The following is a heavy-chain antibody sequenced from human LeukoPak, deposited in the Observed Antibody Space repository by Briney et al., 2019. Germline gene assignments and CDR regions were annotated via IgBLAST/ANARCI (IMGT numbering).Heavy chain of an antibody. CDR3: ARDRVAFGGVSAVDY. D-gene: IGHD3-16*01. J-gene: IGHJ4*02. CDR2: IKQDGSEK. CDR1: GFTFSSYG. V-gene: IGHV3-7*01. Sequence: GGSLRLSCAASGFTFSSYGMHWVRQAPGKGLEWVANIKQDGSEKHYVDSVKGRFTISRDNAKNSLYLQMNSLRAEDTAVYYCARDRVAFGGVSAVDYWGQGTLVTVSS.